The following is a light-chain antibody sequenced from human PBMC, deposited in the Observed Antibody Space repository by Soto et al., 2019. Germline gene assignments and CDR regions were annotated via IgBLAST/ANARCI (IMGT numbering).Light chain of an antibody. CDR1: QGIRND. CDR2: AAS. V-gene: IGKV1-17*01. J-gene: IGKJ4*01. CDR3: LQYNSFPPLFT. Sequence: DIQMTQSPSSLSASVGDRVTITCRASQGIRNDLGWYQQKPGKAPKRLIYAASSLQSGVPSRFSGSGSGTEITLDSSSPQSEDFATYFCLQYNSFPPLFTFGEGTKVEIK.